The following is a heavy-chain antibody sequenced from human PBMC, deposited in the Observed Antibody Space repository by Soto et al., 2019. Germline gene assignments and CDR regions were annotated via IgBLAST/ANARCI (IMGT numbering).Heavy chain of an antibody. D-gene: IGHD4-17*01. CDR1: EYTLTELS. Sequence: ASVKVSCKVSEYTLTELSIHWVRQAPGKGLEWMGGFDPEDGETIYAPKFQGRVTMTEDTSTDTAYMELSSLRSEDTAVYYCATSFRGDYFADWFDPWGQGTLVTVSS. J-gene: IGHJ5*02. CDR3: ATSFRGDYFADWFDP. V-gene: IGHV1-24*01. CDR2: FDPEDGET.